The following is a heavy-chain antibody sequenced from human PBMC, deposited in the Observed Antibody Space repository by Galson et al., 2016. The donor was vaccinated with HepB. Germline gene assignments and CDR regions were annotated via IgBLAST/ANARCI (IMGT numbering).Heavy chain of an antibody. V-gene: IGHV3-7*03. CDR3: ARHFSGSY. Sequence: SLRLSCAASGFTFNSYWMSWVRQAPGKGLEWVAYIKEDGSEKYHVDSVKGRFTISRDNSKNALHLQMNSLRAEDTAMYFCARHFSGSYLGQGTLVTASS. J-gene: IGHJ4*02. CDR1: GFTFNSYW. D-gene: IGHD3-22*01. CDR2: IKEDGSEK.